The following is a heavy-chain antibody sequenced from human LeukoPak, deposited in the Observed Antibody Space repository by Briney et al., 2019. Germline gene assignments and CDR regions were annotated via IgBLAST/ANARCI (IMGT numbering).Heavy chain of an antibody. Sequence: GGSLRLSCAASGFTFSSYAMSWVRQAPGKGLEWVSAISGSGGSTYYADSVKGRFTISRDNSKNTLYLQMNSLRAEDTAVYYCAKVRDSNGYYATPSYFDSWAREPWSPSPQ. CDR1: GFTFSSYA. J-gene: IGHJ4*02. D-gene: IGHD3-22*01. CDR2: ISGSGGST. V-gene: IGHV3-23*01. CDR3: AKVRDSNGYYATPSYFDS.